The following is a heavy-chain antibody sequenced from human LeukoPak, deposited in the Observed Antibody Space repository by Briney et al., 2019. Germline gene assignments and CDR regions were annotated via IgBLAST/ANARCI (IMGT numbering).Heavy chain of an antibody. J-gene: IGHJ3*02. CDR1: GYSISSGYY. Sequence: SETLSLTCTVSGYSISSGYYWAWIRQPPGKGLEWIGSIYHSGGTYNNPSLKSRLTMSVDTSKNQFSLKLSSVTAADTAVYYCARFFSIAARPSAFDIWGQGTMVTVSS. V-gene: IGHV4-38-2*02. CDR3: ARFFSIAARPSAFDI. D-gene: IGHD6-6*01. CDR2: IYHSGGT.